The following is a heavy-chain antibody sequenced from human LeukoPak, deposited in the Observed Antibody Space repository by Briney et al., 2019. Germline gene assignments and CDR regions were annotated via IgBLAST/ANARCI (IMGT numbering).Heavy chain of an antibody. J-gene: IGHJ4*02. CDR1: GYTFTSYA. D-gene: IGHD1-26*01. V-gene: IGHV1-3*01. CDR3: ARGSYYGY. CDR2: INAGNGNT. Sequence: ASVKVSCKASGYTFTSYAMHWVRQAPGQRLEWMGWINAGNGNTKHSQKFQGRVTITRDTSASTAYMELSSLRSEDTAVYYCARGSYYGYWGQGTLVTVSS.